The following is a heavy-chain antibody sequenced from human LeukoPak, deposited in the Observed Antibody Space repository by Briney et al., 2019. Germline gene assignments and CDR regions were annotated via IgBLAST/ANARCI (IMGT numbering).Heavy chain of an antibody. CDR1: GLTASNDY. CDR2: IYSGGTT. CDR3: ARGFARGFDY. J-gene: IGHJ4*02. V-gene: IGHV3-53*01. Sequence: PGGPLRLSFAAPGLTASNDYISWVGQAPGKGLEWVSVIYSGGTTYYTDSVKGRFTISRDSSKNTLYLQMNSLRAEDTAVYYCARGFARGFDYWGQGTLVTVSS. D-gene: IGHD6-6*01.